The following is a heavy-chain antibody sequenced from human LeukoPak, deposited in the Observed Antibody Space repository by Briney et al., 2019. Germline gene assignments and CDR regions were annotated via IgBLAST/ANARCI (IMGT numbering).Heavy chain of an antibody. Sequence: GGSLRLSCAASGFTFSDYYMSWIRQAPGKGLEWVSYISSSGSTIYYADSVKGRFTISRDNAKNSLYLQMNSLRAEDTAVYYCAKCGAASRTTCQESAFDMWGQGTMVTVSS. CDR3: AKCGAASRTTCQESAFDM. V-gene: IGHV3-11*01. CDR1: GFTFSDYY. CDR2: ISSSGSTI. D-gene: IGHD1-14*01. J-gene: IGHJ3*02.